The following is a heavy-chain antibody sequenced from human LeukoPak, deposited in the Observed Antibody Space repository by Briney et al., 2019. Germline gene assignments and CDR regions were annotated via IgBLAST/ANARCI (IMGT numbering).Heavy chain of an antibody. CDR3: AKERFGSSGCYERGYFDS. V-gene: IGHV3-23*01. D-gene: IGHD6-19*01. CDR1: GVTFSSYA. CDR2: ISGSGVST. J-gene: IGHJ4*02. Sequence: GGSLRLSCAASGVTFSSYAMSGGPHAPGEGVEWVSAISGSGVSTYYADSVKGRRPISRDNPKNTLYLQMSSLRAEDTAVYYCAKERFGSSGCYERGYFDSWGQGNLVSVSS.